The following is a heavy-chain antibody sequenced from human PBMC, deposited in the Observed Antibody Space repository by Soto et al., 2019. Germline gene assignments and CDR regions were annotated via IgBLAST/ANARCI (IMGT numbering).Heavy chain of an antibody. D-gene: IGHD3-16*01. Sequence: QVQLVQSGAEVKKPGASVKVSCKASGYTFTSYYMHWVRQAPGQGLEWVGIINPTGGSTTYAQNLQGRVTMTRDTSTSTVYMELSSLRSDDTAVYYCARGEYLSTFGMDLWGQGTTVTVSS. V-gene: IGHV1-46*04. CDR1: GYTFTSYY. CDR2: INPTGGST. CDR3: ARGEYLSTFGMDL. J-gene: IGHJ6*02.